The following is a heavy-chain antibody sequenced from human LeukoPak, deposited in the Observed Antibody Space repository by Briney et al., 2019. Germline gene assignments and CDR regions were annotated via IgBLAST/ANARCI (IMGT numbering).Heavy chain of an antibody. CDR3: AKDVVVVAALNWFDP. V-gene: IGHV3-23*01. CDR1: GGSISSYY. CDR2: ISGSGGST. D-gene: IGHD2-15*01. Sequence: ETLSLTCTVSGGSISSYYWSWIRQPPGKGLEWVSAISGSGGSTYYADSVKGRFTISRDNSKNTLYLQMNSLRAEDTAVYYCAKDVVVVAALNWFDPWGQGTLVTVSS. J-gene: IGHJ5*02.